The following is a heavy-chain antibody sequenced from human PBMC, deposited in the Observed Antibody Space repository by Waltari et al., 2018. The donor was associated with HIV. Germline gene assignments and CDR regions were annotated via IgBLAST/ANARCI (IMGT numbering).Heavy chain of an antibody. CDR1: GYTFTRYD. CDR2: INLNSGNR. V-gene: IGHV1-8*01. J-gene: IGHJ4*02. Sequence: QVSLVQSGAEVKKPGASVKVSCKASGYTFTRYDINWVRQATGQGLEWMGWINLNSGNRGYAQKFQGRVILTKDSTITTAFMELSDLRSDDTAIYYCVRVAGSIDYWGQGTLVTVSS. CDR3: VRVAGSIDY.